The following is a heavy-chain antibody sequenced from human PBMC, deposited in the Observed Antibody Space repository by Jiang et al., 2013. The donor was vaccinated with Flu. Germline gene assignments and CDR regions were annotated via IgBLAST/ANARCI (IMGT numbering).Heavy chain of an antibody. CDR3: KRFLEWLLFSDADYFPF. CDR2: INTRTGNP. D-gene: IGHD3-3*01. V-gene: IGHV7-4-1*01. J-gene: IGHJ4*02. CDR1: GYGFTNYS. Sequence: QSGSELKKPGASVKVSCKASGYGFTNYSMHWVRQAPGQRLEWMGSINTRTGNPIYAQDFTGRFVLSLDTSVSTAYFCARAGEAYPAVKAGSKRFLEWLLFSDADYFPFWGQGTLVTVSS.